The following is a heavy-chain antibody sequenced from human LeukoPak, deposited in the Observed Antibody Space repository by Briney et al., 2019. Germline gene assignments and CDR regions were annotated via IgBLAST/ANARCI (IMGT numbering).Heavy chain of an antibody. CDR1: GGTFSSYA. D-gene: IGHD3-10*01. CDR3: ARGDLLLWFGELYYYYGMDV. J-gene: IGHJ6*02. CDR2: IIPIFGTA. Sequence: SVKVSCKASGGTFSSYAISWVRQAPGQGLEWMGGIIPIFGTANYAQKFQGRVTITTDESTSTAYMELSSLRSDDTAVYYCARGDLLLWFGELYYYYGMDVWGQGTTVTVSS. V-gene: IGHV1-69*05.